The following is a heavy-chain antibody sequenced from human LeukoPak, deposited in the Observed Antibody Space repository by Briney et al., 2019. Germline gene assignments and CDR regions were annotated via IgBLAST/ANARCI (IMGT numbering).Heavy chain of an antibody. CDR2: ISGSGGST. Sequence: GGSLRLSCATSGFTFSSYAMSWVRQAPGKGLEWVSAISGSGGSTHYADSVKGRFTISRDNSKNTLYLQMNSLRAEDTAVYYCAKGYYDSSGYSKLLYYFDYWGQGTLVTVSS. CDR1: GFTFSSYA. V-gene: IGHV3-23*01. CDR3: AKGYYDSSGYSKLLYYFDY. J-gene: IGHJ4*02. D-gene: IGHD3-22*01.